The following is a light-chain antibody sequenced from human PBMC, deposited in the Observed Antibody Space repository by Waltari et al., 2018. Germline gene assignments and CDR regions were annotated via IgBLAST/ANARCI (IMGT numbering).Light chain of an antibody. CDR1: QDISKY. Sequence: DIQMTRSPSSLSASVGDRVTITCQASQDISKYLNWYQQKPGKAPKLLIYDTSNLENGVPSRFSGSGSGTDFTFTISSLQPEDFAIYYCHQYDVIPRTFGQGTKVEMK. V-gene: IGKV1-33*01. J-gene: IGKJ1*01. CDR2: DTS. CDR3: HQYDVIPRT.